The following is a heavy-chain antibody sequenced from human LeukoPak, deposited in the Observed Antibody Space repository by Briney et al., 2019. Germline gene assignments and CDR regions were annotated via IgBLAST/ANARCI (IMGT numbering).Heavy chain of an antibody. D-gene: IGHD1-26*01. CDR3: ARDGSSLPDY. V-gene: IGHV3-7*01. J-gene: IGHJ4*02. CDR2: IKEDGSAK. Sequence: GGSLRLSCAASGLMFSSYWMSWVRQAPGKGLEWVANIKEDGSAKYYVDSVKGRFSISRDNAKNSLYLQMNSLRAEDTAVYYCARDGSSLPDYWGQGTLVTVSS. CDR1: GLMFSSYW.